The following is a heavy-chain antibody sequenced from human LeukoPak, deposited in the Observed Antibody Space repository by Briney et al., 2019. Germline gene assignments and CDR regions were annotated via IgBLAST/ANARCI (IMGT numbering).Heavy chain of an antibody. CDR3: ARSKGYSSSWYPLNY. D-gene: IGHD6-13*01. CDR1: GYTFTGYY. J-gene: IGHJ4*02. CDR2: INPNSGGT. V-gene: IGHV1-2*04. Sequence: GASVKVSCKASGYTFTGYYMHWVRQAPGQGLEWMGWINPNSGGTNYAQKFQGWVTMTRNTSISTAYMELSRLRSDDTAVYYCARSKGYSSSWYPLNYWGQGTLVTVSS.